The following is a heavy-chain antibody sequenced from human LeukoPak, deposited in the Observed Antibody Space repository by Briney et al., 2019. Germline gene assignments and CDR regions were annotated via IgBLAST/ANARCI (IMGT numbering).Heavy chain of an antibody. Sequence: GGSLRLSCAASGFTFSGYWMSWVRQAPGKGLEWVANINQGGSDKYYVDSVKGRFTISRDNANNLLYLEMNRLRGEDTAVYYCTRDRSRAEDDWGQGTLVTVSS. D-gene: IGHD1-14*01. CDR3: TRDRSRAEDD. CDR2: INQGGSDK. J-gene: IGHJ4*02. V-gene: IGHV3-7*01. CDR1: GFTFSGYW.